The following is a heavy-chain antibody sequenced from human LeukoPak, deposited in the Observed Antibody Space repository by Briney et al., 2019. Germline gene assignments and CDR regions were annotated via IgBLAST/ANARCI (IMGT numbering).Heavy chain of an antibody. V-gene: IGHV3-23*01. CDR2: ISGSGTGT. Sequence: GGSLRLSCAASGFTFANYAMSWVRQAPGKGLEWVSTISGSGTGTYYADSVKGRFTISRDNSKNTLWLQMNSLRADDTAVYHCAKVDTDMVRPFDYWGQGTLVTVSS. D-gene: IGHD5-18*01. CDR1: GFTFANYA. J-gene: IGHJ4*02. CDR3: AKVDTDMVRPFDY.